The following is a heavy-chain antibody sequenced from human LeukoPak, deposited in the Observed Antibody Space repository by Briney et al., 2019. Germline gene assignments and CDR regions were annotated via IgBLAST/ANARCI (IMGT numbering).Heavy chain of an antibody. CDR3: ARGPSSRYYDILTGYYSVYYFDY. CDR1: GGSFSGYY. D-gene: IGHD3-9*01. Sequence: SETLSLTCAVYGGSFSGYYWSWIRQPPGKGLEWIGEINHSGSTNYNPYLKSRVIISVDTSKNQFSMKLSSVTAADTAVYYCARGPSSRYYDILTGYYSVYYFDYWGQGTLVTVSS. CDR2: INHSGST. J-gene: IGHJ4*02. V-gene: IGHV4-34*01.